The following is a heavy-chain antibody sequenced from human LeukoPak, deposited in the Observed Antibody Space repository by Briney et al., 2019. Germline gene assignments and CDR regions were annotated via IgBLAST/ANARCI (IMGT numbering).Heavy chain of an antibody. CDR2: TYYRSKWYN. V-gene: IGHV6-1*01. D-gene: IGHD3-22*01. CDR1: GDSVSSNSAA. J-gene: IGHJ3*02. Sequence: SQTLSLTCAISGDSVSSNSAAWNWIRQPPSRGLEWLGRTYYRSKWYNDYAVSVKSRITINPDTSKNQFSLQLNSVTPEDTAVYYCARAAYYYDSSGYYVGAFDIWGQGTMVTVSS. CDR3: ARAAYYYDSSGYYVGAFDI.